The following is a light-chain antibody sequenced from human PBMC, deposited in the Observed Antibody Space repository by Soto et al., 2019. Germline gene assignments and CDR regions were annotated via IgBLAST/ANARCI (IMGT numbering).Light chain of an antibody. J-gene: IGLJ1*01. V-gene: IGLV2-18*02. Sequence: QSALTQPPSVSGSPGQSVTISCTGTSSDVGGYDRVSWYQQAPGTAPKVLIYEVINRPSGVPDRFSGSKSGNTASLTISGLQPEDEADYYCCSFTRGTTYVFGTGTKLTVL. CDR2: EVI. CDR3: CSFTRGTTYV. CDR1: SSDVGGYDR.